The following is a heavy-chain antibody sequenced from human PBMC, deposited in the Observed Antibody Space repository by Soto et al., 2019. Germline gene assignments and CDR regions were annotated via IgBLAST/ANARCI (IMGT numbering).Heavy chain of an antibody. CDR3: AKGGAYDSSAFDY. J-gene: IGHJ4*02. D-gene: IGHD3-22*01. V-gene: IGHV3-23*01. CDR1: GFTFSTYA. Sequence: GGSLRLSCAASGFTFSTYAMSWVRQAPGKGLEWVSAISGSGSNTYYADSVKGRFTISRDNSKNTLYLQMNSLRAEDTAVYFCAKGGAYDSSAFDYWGQGTLVTVSS. CDR2: ISGSGSNT.